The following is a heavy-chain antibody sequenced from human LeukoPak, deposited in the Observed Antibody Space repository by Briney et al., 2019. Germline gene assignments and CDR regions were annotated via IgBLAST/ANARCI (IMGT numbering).Heavy chain of an antibody. V-gene: IGHV3-74*01. CDR3: LPMVRGVN. D-gene: IGHD3-10*01. CDR2: ISGDGSSA. CDR1: GFTFSSYW. J-gene: IGHJ4*02. Sequence: GGSLRLSCAASGFTFSSYWMHWVRQASGKGLVWVSRISGDGSSAIYADSVKGRFTISRDNAKNTLYLQMNSLRAEDTAVYYCLPMVRGVNWGQGTLVTVSS.